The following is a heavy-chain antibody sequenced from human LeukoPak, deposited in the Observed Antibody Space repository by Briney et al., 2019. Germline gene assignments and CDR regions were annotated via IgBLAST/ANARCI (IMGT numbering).Heavy chain of an antibody. D-gene: IGHD3-10*01. V-gene: IGHV1-69*13. Sequence: ASVNVSCKASGGTFSNYAISRVRQAPGQGLEWMGGIIPLFGTANYAQKFLGRVIITADESTSTTYVYLSSLKSEDTAVYYCAREWAGYGSGSYYYYWGQGTLVTVSS. CDR2: IIPLFGTA. CDR3: AREWAGYGSGSYYYY. CDR1: GGTFSNYA. J-gene: IGHJ4*02.